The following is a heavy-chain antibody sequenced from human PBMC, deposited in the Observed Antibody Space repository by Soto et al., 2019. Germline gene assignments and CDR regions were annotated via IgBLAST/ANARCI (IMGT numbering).Heavy chain of an antibody. J-gene: IGHJ4*02. CDR2: IYYSGST. CDR1: GGSIRSYY. Sequence: PSETLSLTCTVYGGSIRSYYWSWIRQPPGKGLEWIGNIYYSGSTNYNPSRKSRVTMSVDMSKNQVSLKLSSVTAADTAVYYCTRVGGYYGGYPNFDYWGQGALVTVSS. CDR3: TRVGGYYGGYPNFDY. D-gene: IGHD4-17*01. V-gene: IGHV4-59*01.